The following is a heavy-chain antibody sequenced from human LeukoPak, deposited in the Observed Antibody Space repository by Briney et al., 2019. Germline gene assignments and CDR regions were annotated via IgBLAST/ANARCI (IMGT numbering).Heavy chain of an antibody. D-gene: IGHD3-22*01. CDR2: INSDGTSP. V-gene: IGHV3-74*01. CDR1: GFTFSSYW. J-gene: IGHJ4*02. Sequence: HSGGSLRLSCAASGFTFSSYWMHWVRQAPGKGLVWVSGINSDGTSPIYADSVKGRFTISRDNAKKTLYLQMNSLRAEDTALYYCARDRGYYYDSSGDGYFDYWGQGTLVTVSS. CDR3: ARDRGYYYDSSGDGYFDY.